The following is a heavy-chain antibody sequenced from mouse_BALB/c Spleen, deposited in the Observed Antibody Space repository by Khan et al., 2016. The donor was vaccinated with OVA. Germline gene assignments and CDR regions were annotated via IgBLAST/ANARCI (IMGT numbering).Heavy chain of an antibody. V-gene: IGHV1-7*01. CDR2: INPSTGYT. CDR3: ARRFGCGSRGDY. Sequence: VQLQESGAELAKPGASVKMSCKASGYTFTSYWMHWVKQRPGQGLEWIGYINPSTGYTEYNQKFKDKATLTDDNSSSTAYMQLSSLTSEDSAVXYWARRFGCGSRGDYWGQGTTLTVSS. D-gene: IGHD1-1*01. J-gene: IGHJ2*01. CDR1: GYTFTSYW.